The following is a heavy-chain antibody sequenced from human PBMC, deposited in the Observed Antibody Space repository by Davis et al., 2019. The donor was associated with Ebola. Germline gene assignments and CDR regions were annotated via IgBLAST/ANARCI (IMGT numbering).Heavy chain of an antibody. V-gene: IGHV1-46*01. CDR1: GYTFTSYY. Sequence: AASAKVSCKASGYTFTSYYMHWVRQAPGQGLEWMGIINPSGGSTSYAQKFQGRVTMTRDTSTSTVYMELSSLRSEDTAVYYCARGGNWNDEGVVAFDIWGQGTMVTVSS. CDR2: INPSGGST. D-gene: IGHD1-1*01. CDR3: ARGGNWNDEGVVAFDI. J-gene: IGHJ3*02.